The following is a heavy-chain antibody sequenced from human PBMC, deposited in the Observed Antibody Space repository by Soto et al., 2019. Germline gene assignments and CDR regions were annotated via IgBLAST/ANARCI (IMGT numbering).Heavy chain of an antibody. CDR3: VRESPALDY. J-gene: IGHJ4*02. Sequence: GGSLRLSCAASGFTFSSYSMNWVRQAPGMGLEWVSYISSGGSPMSYADSVRGRFTISRDNAMNSLYLQMNSLRVEDTAVYYCVRESPALDYWGQGTLVTVSS. CDR2: ISSGGSPM. CDR1: GFTFSSYS. V-gene: IGHV3-48*01.